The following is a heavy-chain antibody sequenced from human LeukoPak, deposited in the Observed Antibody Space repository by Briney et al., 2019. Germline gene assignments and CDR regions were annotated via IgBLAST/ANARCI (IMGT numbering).Heavy chain of an antibody. D-gene: IGHD2-21*01. CDR1: GFTFSSYW. J-gene: IGHJ4*02. CDR2: INSDGSST. Sequence: GGSLRLSCAASGFTFSSYWMHWVRQAPGKGLVWVSRINSDGSSTSYADSVKGRFTISRDNAKNTLYLQMNSLRAEDTAVYYCAKAPVTTCSGAYCYPFDYWGQGTLVTVSS. V-gene: IGHV3-74*01. CDR3: AKAPVTTCSGAYCYPFDY.